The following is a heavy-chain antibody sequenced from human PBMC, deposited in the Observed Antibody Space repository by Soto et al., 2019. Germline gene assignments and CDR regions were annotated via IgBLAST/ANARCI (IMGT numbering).Heavy chain of an antibody. Sequence: QVQLVESGGGVVQPGRSLRLSCAASGFTFSSYGMHWVRQAPGQGLEWVAVISYDGSNKYYADSVKGRFTISRDNSKNTLYLQLHSLRAQDTAVYYCARSPYSVSYLAYFDSWGQGNLVTVSS. CDR1: GFTFSSYG. CDR3: ARSPYSVSYLAYFDS. D-gene: IGHD1-26*01. CDR2: ISYDGSNK. V-gene: IGHV3-30*03. J-gene: IGHJ4*02.